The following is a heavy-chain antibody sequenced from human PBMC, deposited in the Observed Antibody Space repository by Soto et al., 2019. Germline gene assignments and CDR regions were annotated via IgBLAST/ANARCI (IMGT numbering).Heavy chain of an antibody. J-gene: IGHJ6*04. CDR3: ARVGGERGGYFMDV. V-gene: IGHV4-59*08. D-gene: IGHD3-16*01. CDR2: IYYSGST. CDR1: GGSISSYY. Sequence: SETLSLTCTVSGGSISSYYWSWIRQPPGKELQYIGYIYYSGSTNYNPSLKSRVTISDDTSTNQFSLTLSSVTAADTAVYYCARVGGERGGYFMDVGGKGPTVTVSS.